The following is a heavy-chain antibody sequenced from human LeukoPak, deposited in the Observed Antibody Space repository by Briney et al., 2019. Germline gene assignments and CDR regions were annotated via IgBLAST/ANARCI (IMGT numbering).Heavy chain of an antibody. D-gene: IGHD3-9*01. Sequence: GGSLRLSCAASGFTFSSYGMHWVRQAPGKGLEWVAVIWYDGSNKYYADSVKGRFTISRDNSKNTLYLQMNSLGAEDRAVYYCARWGHADNSGVNLLRYFDWLSYGMDVWGQGATVTVAS. CDR1: GFTFSSYG. CDR2: IWYDGSNK. J-gene: IGHJ6*02. CDR3: ARWGHADNSGVNLLRYFDWLSYGMDV. V-gene: IGHV3-33*01.